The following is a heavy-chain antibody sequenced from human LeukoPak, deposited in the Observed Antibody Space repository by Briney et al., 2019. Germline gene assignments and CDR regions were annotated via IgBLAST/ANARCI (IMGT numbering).Heavy chain of an antibody. V-gene: IGHV1-2*02. J-gene: IGHJ6*03. D-gene: IGHD2/OR15-2a*01. CDR1: GYSFTDYY. CDR3: ATFLRYMDV. CDR2: INPDSGGT. Sequence: GASVKVSCKASGYSFTDYYIHWVRQAPGQGLEWMGWINPDSGGTNYAQKFQGRVTMTRDTSISTAYMELSSLRSEDTAVYYCATFLRYMDVWGKGTTVTISS.